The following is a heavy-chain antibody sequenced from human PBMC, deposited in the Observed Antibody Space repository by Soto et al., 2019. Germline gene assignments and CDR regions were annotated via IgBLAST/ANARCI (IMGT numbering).Heavy chain of an antibody. CDR3: ARGEDGWLQFRGRFDP. CDR1: GGTFSSYA. V-gene: IGHV1-69*12. Sequence: QVQLVQSGAEVKKPGSSVKVSCKASGGTFSSYAISWVRQAPGQGLEWMGGIIPIFGTANYAQKFQGRVTITADESTSTDYMELSRLRSEDPAVYYCARGEDGWLQFRGRFDPWGPGTLVNGSS. D-gene: IGHD5-12*01. CDR2: IIPIFGTA. J-gene: IGHJ5*02.